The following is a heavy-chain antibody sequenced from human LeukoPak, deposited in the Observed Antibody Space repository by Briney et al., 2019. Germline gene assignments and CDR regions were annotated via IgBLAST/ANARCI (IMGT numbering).Heavy chain of an antibody. CDR3: TKSMVRGTPLRWFDP. CDR2: INSDGSST. D-gene: IGHD3-10*01. CDR1: GFTFSSYW. Sequence: GGSLRLSCAASGFTFSSYWMHWVRQAPGKGLVWVSRINSDGSSTSYADSVKGRFTISRDNAKNTLYLQMNSLRAEDTAVYYCTKSMVRGTPLRWFDPWGQGTLVTVSS. J-gene: IGHJ5*02. V-gene: IGHV3-74*01.